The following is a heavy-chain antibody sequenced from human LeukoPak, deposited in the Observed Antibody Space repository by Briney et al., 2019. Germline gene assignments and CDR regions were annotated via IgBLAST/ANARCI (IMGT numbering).Heavy chain of an antibody. CDR1: GFTFSDYS. V-gene: IGHV3-21*01. J-gene: IGHJ4*02. CDR3: ARDRGWELGYFDY. D-gene: IGHD1-26*01. CDR2: ISSSSSYR. Sequence: PGGSLRLSCAASGFTFSDYSMNWVRQAPGKGLEWVSCISSSSSYRYYADSVKGRFTISRDNAKNSLYLQMNSLRAEDTAVYYCARDRGWELGYFDYWGQGTLVTVSS.